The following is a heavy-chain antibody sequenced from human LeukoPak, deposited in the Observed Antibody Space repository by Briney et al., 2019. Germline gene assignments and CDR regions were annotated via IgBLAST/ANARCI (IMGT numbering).Heavy chain of an antibody. Sequence: GASVKVSCKASGYTFTSYGISWVRQAPGQGLEWMGWISAYNGNTNYAQKLQGRVTMTTDTSTSTAYMELSSLRSEDTAVYYCAREGGKYQLPEAYYFDYWGQGTLVTVSS. CDR3: AREGGKYQLPEAYYFDY. V-gene: IGHV1-18*01. D-gene: IGHD2-2*01. CDR1: GYTFTSYG. J-gene: IGHJ4*02. CDR2: ISAYNGNT.